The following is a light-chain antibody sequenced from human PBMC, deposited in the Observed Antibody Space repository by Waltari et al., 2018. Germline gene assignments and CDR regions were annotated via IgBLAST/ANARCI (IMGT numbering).Light chain of an antibody. J-gene: IGLJ3*02. CDR2: EVT. Sequence: QSALTQPPSVSGSPGQSVTISCTGTTSDVGSFTRFPWYQKPPGTAPKLLIFEVTNRPSGVPDRFSGSKSGNTASLTISGLQADDETDYYCMSYTTSDTWVFGGGTKVTVL. V-gene: IGLV2-18*02. CDR3: MSYTTSDTWV. CDR1: TSDVGSFTR.